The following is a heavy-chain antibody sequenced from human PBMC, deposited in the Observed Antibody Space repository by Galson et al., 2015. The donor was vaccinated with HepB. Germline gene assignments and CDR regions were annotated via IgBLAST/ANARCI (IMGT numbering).Heavy chain of an antibody. CDR2: ISNSGDST. CDR3: ARDFSGYDFGS. V-gene: IGHV3-23*01. Sequence: SLRLSCAVSGFTLSNYAVSWVRQAPGKGLEWVSTISNSGDSTYYAASVEGRFTISRDNSKNTLYLQMNSLRAEDTAFYYCARDFSGYDFGSWGRGTLLTVSS. D-gene: IGHD5-12*01. CDR1: GFTLSNYA. J-gene: IGHJ4*02.